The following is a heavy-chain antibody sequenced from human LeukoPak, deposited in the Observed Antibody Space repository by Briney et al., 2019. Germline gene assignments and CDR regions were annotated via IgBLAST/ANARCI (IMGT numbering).Heavy chain of an antibody. D-gene: IGHD3-10*01. Sequence: GGPLRLSCSVSGFSFSSYVLHWVRQAPGKGLESVSGISQNGDNTYHADSVKGRFTISKDNSENTLYLQMNSLRPEDTAVYYCMNPNHYGSGRWGQGTLVTVSS. CDR3: MNPNHYGSGR. V-gene: IGHV3-64D*06. CDR1: GFSFSSYV. J-gene: IGHJ4*02. CDR2: ISQNGDNT.